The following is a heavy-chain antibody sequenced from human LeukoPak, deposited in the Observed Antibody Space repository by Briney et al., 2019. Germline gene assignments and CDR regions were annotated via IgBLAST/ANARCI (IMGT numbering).Heavy chain of an antibody. J-gene: IGHJ3*02. V-gene: IGHV1-69*13. CDR3: ARDHEEALWTPARHDAFDI. CDR2: IIPIFGTA. Sequence: ASVKVSCKASGGTFSSYAISWVRQAPGQGLEWMGGIIPIFGTANYAQKFQGRVTIIADESTSTAYMELSSLRSEDTAVYYCARDHEEALWTPARHDAFDIWGQGTMVTVSS. D-gene: IGHD3/OR15-3a*01. CDR1: GGTFSSYA.